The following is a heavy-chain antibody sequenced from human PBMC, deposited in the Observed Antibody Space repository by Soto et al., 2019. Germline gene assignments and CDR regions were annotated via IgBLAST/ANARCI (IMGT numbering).Heavy chain of an antibody. D-gene: IGHD2-21*02. J-gene: IGHJ5*02. CDR2: IIPIFGTA. CDR3: ARGVVRTGVTAIPWWFDP. CDR1: GGTFSSYA. Sequence: SVKVSCKASGGTFSSYAISWVRQAPGQGLEWMGGIIPIFGTANYAQKFQGRVTITADESTSTAYMELSSLRSEDTALYYCARGVVRTGVTAIPWWFDPWSQGTLVTVSS. V-gene: IGHV1-69*13.